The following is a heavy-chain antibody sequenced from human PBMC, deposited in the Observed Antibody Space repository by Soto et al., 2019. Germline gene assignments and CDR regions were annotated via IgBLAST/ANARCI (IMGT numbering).Heavy chain of an antibody. J-gene: IGHJ4*02. CDR2: ISSNGGST. V-gene: IGHV3-64*01. CDR1: GFTFSSYA. Sequence: GGFLRLSCAASGFTFSSYARHWVRQAPGKGLEYVSTISSNGGSTDYANSVKGRFTISRDNSKNTLYLQMGSLRAEDMAVYYCARGSNGYHFDYWGQGTLVTVSS. D-gene: IGHD5-12*01. CDR3: ARGSNGYHFDY.